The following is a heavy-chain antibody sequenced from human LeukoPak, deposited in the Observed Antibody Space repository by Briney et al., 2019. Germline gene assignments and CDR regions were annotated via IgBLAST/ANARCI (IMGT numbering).Heavy chain of an antibody. CDR3: ARGGRRTWYFDY. CDR2: INIYSGDT. D-gene: IGHD6-13*01. CDR1: GYIFSSYG. V-gene: IGHV1-18*01. Sequence: GASVKVSCKASGYIFSSYGVAWVRQAPGQGPEWMGWINIYSGDTNYAQKFQGRVTVTRDTGTNTAYMELRSLRFDDTAVYYCARGGRRTWYFDYWGQGTLVTVTS. J-gene: IGHJ4*02.